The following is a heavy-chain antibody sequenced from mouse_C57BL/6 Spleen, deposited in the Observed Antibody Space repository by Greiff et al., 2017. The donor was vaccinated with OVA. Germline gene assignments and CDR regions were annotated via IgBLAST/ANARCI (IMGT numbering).Heavy chain of an antibody. V-gene: IGHV2-5*01. CDR1: GFSLTSYG. D-gene: IGHD1-1*01. Sequence: VQLVESGPGLVQPSQSLSITCTVSGFSLTSYGVHWVRQSPGKGLEWLGVIWRGGSTDYNAAFMSRLSITKDNSKSQVFFKMNSLQADDTAIYYCATLGTVVATGAMDYWGQGTSVTVSS. J-gene: IGHJ4*01. CDR3: ATLGTVVATGAMDY. CDR2: IWRGGST.